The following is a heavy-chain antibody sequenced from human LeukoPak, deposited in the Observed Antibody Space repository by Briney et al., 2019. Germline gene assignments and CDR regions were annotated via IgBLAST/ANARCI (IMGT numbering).Heavy chain of an antibody. CDR2: INPNSGGT. D-gene: IGHD2/OR15-2a*01. J-gene: IGHJ4*02. CDR3: AAVGTFYSY. V-gene: IGHV1-2*02. Sequence: GASVKVSCKASGYTFTGYYMHWVRQAPGQGLEWMGWINPNSGGTNYAQKFQGRVTITRDMSTSTAYMELSSLRSEDTAVYYCAAVGTFYSYWGQGTLVTVSS. CDR1: GYTFTGYY.